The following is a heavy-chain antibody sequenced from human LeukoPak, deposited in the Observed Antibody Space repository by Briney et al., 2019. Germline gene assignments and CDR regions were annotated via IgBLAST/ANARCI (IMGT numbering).Heavy chain of an antibody. Sequence: ASVKVSCKTSGYTFTSYGVNWVRQAPGQRLEWMGWISTYNYNTNYAQKFRGRVTLTKDTSTSTVYMELRSLRSDDTAIYYCARQVDTTMALPDYWGQGTLVTVSS. V-gene: IGHV1-18*01. CDR3: ARQVDTTMALPDY. D-gene: IGHD5-18*01. CDR2: ISTYNYNT. J-gene: IGHJ4*02. CDR1: GYTFTSYG.